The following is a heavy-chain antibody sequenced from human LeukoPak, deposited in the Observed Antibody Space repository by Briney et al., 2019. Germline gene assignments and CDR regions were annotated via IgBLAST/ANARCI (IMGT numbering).Heavy chain of an antibody. Sequence: PSETLSLTCTVSGGSISSYYWSWIRQPPGKGLEWIGYIYYSGSTNYNPSLKSRVTISVDTSKNQFSLKLSSVTAADTAVYYCARDYLLGAIAAFDIWGQGTMVTVSS. CDR1: GGSISSYY. V-gene: IGHV4-59*12. D-gene: IGHD1-26*01. J-gene: IGHJ3*02. CDR2: IYYSGST. CDR3: ARDYLLGAIAAFDI.